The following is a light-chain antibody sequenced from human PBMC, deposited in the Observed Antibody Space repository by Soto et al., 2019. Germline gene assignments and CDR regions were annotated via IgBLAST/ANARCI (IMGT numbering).Light chain of an antibody. CDR2: XXX. Sequence: EIVLTQSPGTLSLSPGERATLSCRASQSVSSSFLAWYQQRPGXSXRXXXYXXXGRATGIPDRFSGSGSGTDFTLTISRLDLEDSAFYYCQQYVTSSWTFGQGTKVDIK. J-gene: IGKJ1*01. CDR1: QSVSSSF. V-gene: IGKV3-20*01. CDR3: QQYVTSSWT.